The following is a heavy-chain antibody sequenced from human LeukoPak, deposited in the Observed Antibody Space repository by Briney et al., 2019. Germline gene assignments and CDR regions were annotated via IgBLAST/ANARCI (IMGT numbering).Heavy chain of an antibody. CDR1: GGSISSYY. D-gene: IGHD1-26*01. V-gene: IGHV4-4*07. Sequence: SETLSLTCTVSGGSISSYYWSWIRQPAGKGLEWIGRIYTRGSTNYNPSLKSQVTMSVDTSKNQFSLKLSSVTAADAAVYYCARHPSGSYLSFDYWGQGTLVTVSS. CDR3: ARHPSGSYLSFDY. J-gene: IGHJ4*02. CDR2: IYTRGST.